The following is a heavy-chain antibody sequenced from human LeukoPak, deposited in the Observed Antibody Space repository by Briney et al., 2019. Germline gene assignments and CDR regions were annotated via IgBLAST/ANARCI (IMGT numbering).Heavy chain of an antibody. J-gene: IGHJ3*02. CDR1: GGSFSGYY. CDR3: ARWDPSFDAFSDAFDI. D-gene: IGHD3-9*01. Sequence: PSETLSLTCAVYGGSFSGYYWSWIRQPPGKGLEWIGEINHSGSTNYNPSLKSPVTISVDTSKNQFSLNLSSVTAADTAVYYCARWDPSFDAFSDAFDIWGQGTMVTVSS. CDR2: INHSGST. V-gene: IGHV4-34*01.